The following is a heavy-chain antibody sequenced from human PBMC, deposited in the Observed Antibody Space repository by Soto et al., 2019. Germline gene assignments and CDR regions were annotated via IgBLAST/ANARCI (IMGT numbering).Heavy chain of an antibody. CDR1: GGSISSYY. Sequence: SETLSLTCTVSGGSISSYYWSWIRQPPGKGLEWIGYIYYSGSTNYNPSLKSRVTISVDTSKNQFSLKLSSVTAADTAMYYCARHEAAAGYNWFDPWGQGTLVTVSS. D-gene: IGHD6-13*01. CDR2: IYYSGST. J-gene: IGHJ5*02. CDR3: ARHEAAAGYNWFDP. V-gene: IGHV4-59*08.